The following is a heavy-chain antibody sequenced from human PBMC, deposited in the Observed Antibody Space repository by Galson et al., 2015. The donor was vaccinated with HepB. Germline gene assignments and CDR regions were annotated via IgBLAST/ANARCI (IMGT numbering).Heavy chain of an antibody. CDR1: GFTFSSYW. CDR2: IEQDGSEK. Sequence: SLRLSCAASGFTFSSYWMSWVRQAPGKGLEWVANIEQDGSEKYYVDSVKGRFTISRDNAKNSLYLQMNSLRAEDTAVYYCARETGCSSTSCYGNWFDPWGQGTLVTVSS. D-gene: IGHD2-2*01. J-gene: IGHJ5*02. CDR3: ARETGCSSTSCYGNWFDP. V-gene: IGHV3-7*03.